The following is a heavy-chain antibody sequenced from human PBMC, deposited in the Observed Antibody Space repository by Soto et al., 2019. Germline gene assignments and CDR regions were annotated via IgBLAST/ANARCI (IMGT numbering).Heavy chain of an antibody. CDR3: DLYDSSGYSTDAFDI. V-gene: IGHV1-69*13. D-gene: IGHD3-22*01. Sequence: SVKVSFKASGGTFSSYAISWVRQAPGQGLEWMGGIIPIFGTANYAQKFQGRVTITADESTSTAYMELSSLRSEDTAVYYCDLYDSSGYSTDAFDIWGQGTMVTVSS. J-gene: IGHJ3*02. CDR2: IIPIFGTA. CDR1: GGTFSSYA.